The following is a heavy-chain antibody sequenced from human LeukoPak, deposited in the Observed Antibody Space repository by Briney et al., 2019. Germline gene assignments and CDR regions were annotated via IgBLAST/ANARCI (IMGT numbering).Heavy chain of an antibody. V-gene: IGHV4-39*01. CDR2: IYYSGST. J-gene: IGHJ5*02. Sequence: SETLSLTCTVSGGSISSSSYYWGWLRQPPGTGLEWVGSIYYSGSTYYNPSLKSRVTISVDTSKNQFSLKLSSVTAADTAVYYCARQWSSWYINWFDPWGQGTLVTVSS. CDR3: ARQWSSWYINWFDP. D-gene: IGHD6-13*01. CDR1: GGSISSSSYY.